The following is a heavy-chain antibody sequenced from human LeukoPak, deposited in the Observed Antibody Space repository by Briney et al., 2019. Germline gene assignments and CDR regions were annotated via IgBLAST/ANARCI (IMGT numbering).Heavy chain of an antibody. CDR3: ARATGEIDYYYYYYMDV. J-gene: IGHJ6*03. CDR1: GYTFTGYY. CDR2: INPNSGGT. V-gene: IGHV1-2*02. Sequence: ASVKVSCKASGYTFTGYYMHWVRQAPGQGLEWMGWINPNSGGTNYAQKFQGRVTMTRDTSISTAYMELSRLRSDDTAVYYCARATGEIDYYYYYYMDVWGKGTTVTISS. D-gene: IGHD3-16*01.